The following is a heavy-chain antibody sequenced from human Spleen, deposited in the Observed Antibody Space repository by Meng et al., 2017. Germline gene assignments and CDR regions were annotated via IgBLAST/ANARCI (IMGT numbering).Heavy chain of an antibody. CDR3: AHRAVAGSFEYFQH. CDR2: LYWDDDK. D-gene: IGHD6-19*01. CDR1: VLSLMTLCVG. V-gene: IGHV2-5*02. J-gene: IGHJ1*01. Sequence: TLQGSVSALVKPTQTLTLTFHFSVLSLMTLCVGVGCIRQPPGKALEWLALLYWDDDKRYSPSLKSRLTITKYNSKNQVVLTMTNMDSADTATYYCAHRAVAGSFEYFQHWGQGTLVTVSS.